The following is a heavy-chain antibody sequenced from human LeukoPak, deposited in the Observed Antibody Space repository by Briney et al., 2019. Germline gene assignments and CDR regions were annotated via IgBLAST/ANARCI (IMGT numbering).Heavy chain of an antibody. V-gene: IGHV3-30*09. J-gene: IGHJ3*02. CDR1: GFTFSSYT. CDR3: ARVKAINWNDVRAFDI. CDR2: TSYDGTNK. Sequence: GRSLRLSCAASGFTFSSYTMHWVRQAPGKGLEWVAVTSYDGTNKHYADSVKGRFAISRDNSKDTLYLQMNTLRGEDTAVYFCARVKAINWNDVRAFDIWGQGTMVTVSS. D-gene: IGHD1-20*01.